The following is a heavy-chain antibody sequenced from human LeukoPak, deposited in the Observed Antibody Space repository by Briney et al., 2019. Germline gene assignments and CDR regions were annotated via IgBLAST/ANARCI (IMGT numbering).Heavy chain of an antibody. V-gene: IGHV4-30-2*01. D-gene: IGHD4-23*01. J-gene: IGHJ3*02. CDR1: GGSISSGGYS. Sequence: PSETLSLTCAVSGGSISSGGYSWSWIRQPPGKGLEWIGEINHSGSTNYNPSLKSRVTISVDTSKNQFSLKLSSVTAADTAVYYCARVYGGNDDAFDIWGHGTMVTVSS. CDR3: ARVYGGNDDAFDI. CDR2: INHSGST.